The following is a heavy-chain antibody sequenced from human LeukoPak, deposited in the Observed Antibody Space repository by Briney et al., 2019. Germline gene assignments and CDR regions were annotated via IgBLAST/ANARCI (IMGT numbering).Heavy chain of an antibody. D-gene: IGHD6-13*01. CDR3: ARGAVQQQLENWFDP. J-gene: IGHJ5*02. V-gene: IGHV4-59*08. Sequence: PSETLSLTCTVSGGSINTFYWSWIRQPPGKGLEWIGSIYHSGSTYYNPSLKSRVTISVDTSKNQFSLKLSSVTAADTAVYYCARGAVQQQLENWFDPWGQGTLVTVSS. CDR1: GGSINTFY. CDR2: IYHSGST.